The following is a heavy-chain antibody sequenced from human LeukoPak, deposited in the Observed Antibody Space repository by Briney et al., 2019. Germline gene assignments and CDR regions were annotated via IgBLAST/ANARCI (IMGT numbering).Heavy chain of an antibody. J-gene: IGHJ5*02. Sequence: PSETPSLTCAVSGYSVSSGYYWGWIRQPPGKGLEWIGSIYHSGSTYYNPSLKSRVTISADTSKNQFSLKLSSVTAADTAVYYCARHGSDYVWGSYRHNWFDPWGQGTLVTVSS. D-gene: IGHD3-16*02. CDR3: ARHGSDYVWGSYRHNWFDP. CDR2: IYHSGST. V-gene: IGHV4-38-2*01. CDR1: GYSVSSGYY.